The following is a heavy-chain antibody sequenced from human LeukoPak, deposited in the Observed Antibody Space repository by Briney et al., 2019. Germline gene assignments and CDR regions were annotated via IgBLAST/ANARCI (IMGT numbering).Heavy chain of an antibody. Sequence: PGGSLRLSCAVSGMTFSNYWMSWFRQTPGKGLEWVATINQDESEKYYLDSVKGRFTISRDNAKNSLYLQMNSLRAEDTAVYYCARDYYDSSGYYYFDYWGQGTLVTVSS. CDR3: ARDYYDSSGYYYFDY. V-gene: IGHV3-7*03. CDR2: INQDESEK. CDR1: GMTFSNYW. D-gene: IGHD3-22*01. J-gene: IGHJ4*02.